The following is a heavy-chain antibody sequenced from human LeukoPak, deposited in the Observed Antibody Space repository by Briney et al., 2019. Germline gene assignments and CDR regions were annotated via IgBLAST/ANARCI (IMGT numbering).Heavy chain of an antibody. CDR3: TTYRSEHY. D-gene: IGHD6-19*01. Sequence: PGGSLKLSCAASGFIFSGSDMHWVRQASGKGLEWVGRVTTKPNNYATTYGASVKGRFTISRDDSANTAYLQMNSLKTEDTAVYYCTTYRSEHYWGQGTLVTVSS. V-gene: IGHV3-73*01. J-gene: IGHJ4*02. CDR1: GFIFSGSD. CDR2: VTTKPNNYAT.